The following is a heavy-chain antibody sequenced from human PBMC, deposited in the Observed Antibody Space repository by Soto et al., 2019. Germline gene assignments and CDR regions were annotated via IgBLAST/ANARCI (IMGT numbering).Heavy chain of an antibody. D-gene: IGHD3-16*01. Sequence: ASVKVSCKASGYTFTGYYMHWVRQAPGQGLEWMGWINPNSGGTNYAQKFEGWVTMTRDTSISTAYMELSRLRSDDTAVYYCARSVFTYYYYYYMDVWGKGTTVTVSS. CDR3: ARSVFTYYYYYYMDV. V-gene: IGHV1-2*04. J-gene: IGHJ6*03. CDR2: INPNSGGT. CDR1: GYTFTGYY.